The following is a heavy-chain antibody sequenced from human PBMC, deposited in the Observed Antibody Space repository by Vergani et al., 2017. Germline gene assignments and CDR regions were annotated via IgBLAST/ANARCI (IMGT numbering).Heavy chain of an antibody. CDR3: TTDPRYCGDGSCYWLRDHHYYGMDV. D-gene: IGHD2-21*01. Sequence: EVQLLESGGDLVQPGGSLRLSCVASGFSFRNAWMNWVRRTPGKGLEWVGRIKSKFDRGTTDYAAAVKGRFTISRDDSKNTLFVQMNGLKTEDIGVYYCTTDPRYCGDGSCYWLRDHHYYGMDVWGQGTTVTVSS. CDR2: IKSKFDRGTT. V-gene: IGHV3-15*07. J-gene: IGHJ6*02. CDR1: GFSFRNAW.